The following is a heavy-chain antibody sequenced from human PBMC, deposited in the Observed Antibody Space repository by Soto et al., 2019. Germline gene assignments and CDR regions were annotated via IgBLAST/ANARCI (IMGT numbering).Heavy chain of an antibody. D-gene: IGHD6-13*01. CDR3: ASLFTSSRYVIHGAYYYPMDV. Sequence: GASVKVSCKASGYTFTSYDIIWVRQATGHGLEWMGWMTPNNGNTGYAQSFQGRVTMTRDASISTAYMELSSLIFEDTAVYYCASLFTSSRYVIHGAYYYPMDVWGQGTTVTVSS. CDR2: MTPNNGNT. V-gene: IGHV1-8*01. CDR1: GYTFTSYD. J-gene: IGHJ6*02.